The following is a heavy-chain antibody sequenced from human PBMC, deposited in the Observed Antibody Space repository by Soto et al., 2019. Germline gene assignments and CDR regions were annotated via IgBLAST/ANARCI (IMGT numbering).Heavy chain of an antibody. CDR1: GFSFSRYT. V-gene: IGHV5-51*01. CDR3: TLSYGDSYYYYYGMDV. D-gene: IGHD4-17*01. Sequence: EMQLVQSGAEVKKSGESLKISCVGSGFSFSRYTVGWVRQVPGKGLEWMGVIHPGDSDTRYSPSFQGQVTISADKSISTAYLQWSSLKASDTAMYYCTLSYGDSYYYYYGMDVWAQGTTVTVSS. CDR2: IHPGDSDT. J-gene: IGHJ6*02.